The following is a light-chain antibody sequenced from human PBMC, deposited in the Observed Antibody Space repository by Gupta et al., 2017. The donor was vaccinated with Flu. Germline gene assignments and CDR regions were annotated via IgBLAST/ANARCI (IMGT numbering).Light chain of an antibody. CDR2: AAS. CDR3: QQYYSYPQA. CDR1: QGISSY. J-gene: IGKJ1*01. Sequence: IRMTQSPSSFSASTGDRVTITCRASQGISSYLAWYQQKPGKAPKLLIYAASTLQSGVPSRFSGSGSGTDFTLTISCLQSEDFATYYCQQYYSYPQAFGPGTKVEIK. V-gene: IGKV1-8*01.